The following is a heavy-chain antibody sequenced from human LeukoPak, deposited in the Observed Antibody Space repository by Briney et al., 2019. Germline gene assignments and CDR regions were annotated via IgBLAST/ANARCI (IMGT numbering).Heavy chain of an antibody. Sequence: SETVCLTCTVSGGSISSYYWSWIRQPPGKGLEWIGYIYYGGGTNYNPSLKSRVTISVDTSKNQFSLKLTSMTAADTAVYYCATHSGDYWGPGTLV. CDR2: IYYGGGT. CDR1: GGSISSYY. CDR3: ATHSGDY. J-gene: IGHJ4*01. D-gene: IGHD3-10*01. V-gene: IGHV4-59*08.